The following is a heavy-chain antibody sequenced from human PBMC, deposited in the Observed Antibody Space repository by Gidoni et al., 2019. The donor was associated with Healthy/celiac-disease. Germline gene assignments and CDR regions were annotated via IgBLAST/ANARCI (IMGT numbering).Heavy chain of an antibody. CDR1: GFTFSRYS. Sequence: EVQLVESGGGLVKPGGSLRLSCAASGFTFSRYSMNWVRQAPGKGLEGVSSIRSSSSYIYYADSVKGRFTISRENAKNSLYLQMNSLRAEDTAVYYCARDPVMAAASGWWFDPWGQGTLVTVSS. J-gene: IGHJ5*02. CDR2: IRSSSSYI. V-gene: IGHV3-21*01. CDR3: ARDPVMAAASGWWFDP. D-gene: IGHD6-13*01.